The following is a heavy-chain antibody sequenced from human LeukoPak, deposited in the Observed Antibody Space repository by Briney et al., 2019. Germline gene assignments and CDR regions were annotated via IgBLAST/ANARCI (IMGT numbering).Heavy chain of an antibody. CDR3: ARHGYTASHFFLDY. CDR1: TRSNNSYY. CDR2: IYTTGHA. V-gene: IGHV4-4*07. Sequence: SETLSLICTVSTRSNNSYYWGGLRQPARRGLEWIGRIYTTGHADYDPSLQSRVTMSVDTSQKQFSLNLKSVTAADTATYFCARHGYTASHFFLDYWSQGTPVTVSS. J-gene: IGHJ4*02. D-gene: IGHD5-18*01.